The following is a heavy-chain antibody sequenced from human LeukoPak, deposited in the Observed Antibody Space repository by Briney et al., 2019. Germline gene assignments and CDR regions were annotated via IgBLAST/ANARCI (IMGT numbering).Heavy chain of an antibody. J-gene: IGHJ4*02. Sequence: SETLSLTCAIYGGSFSDYYWSWIRRPPGKGLEWIGSIYYSGSTNYNPSLKSRVTISVDTSKNQFSLKLSSVTAADTAVYYCARGTLWFGYWGQGTLVTVSS. CDR1: GGSFSDYY. V-gene: IGHV4-59*01. D-gene: IGHD3-10*01. CDR3: ARGTLWFGY. CDR2: IYYSGST.